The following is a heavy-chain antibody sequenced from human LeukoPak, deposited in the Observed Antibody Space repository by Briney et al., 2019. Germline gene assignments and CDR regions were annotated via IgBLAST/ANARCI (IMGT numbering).Heavy chain of an antibody. CDR1: GFTFSSYW. V-gene: IGHV3-7*01. Sequence: GGSLRLSCAASGFTFSSYWMSWVRQAPGKGLEWVANIKQDGSEKYYEDSVKGRFTISRDNAKNSLYLQMNSLRAEDTAVYYCARRMIVVVPAARIYGSLGAFDIWGQGTMVTVSS. J-gene: IGHJ3*02. CDR3: ARRMIVVVPAARIYGSLGAFDI. D-gene: IGHD2-2*01. CDR2: IKQDGSEK.